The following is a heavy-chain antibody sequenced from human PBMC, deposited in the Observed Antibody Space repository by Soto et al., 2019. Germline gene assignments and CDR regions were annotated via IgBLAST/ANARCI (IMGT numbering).Heavy chain of an antibody. V-gene: IGHV1-58*01. CDR1: GFTFTSSA. Sequence: VQVSCKASGFTFTSSAVQWVRQARGQRLEWIGWIVVGSGNTNYAQKFQERVTITRDMSTSTAYMELSSLRSEGTAVYYCAADYDILTGYYPIFDYWGQGTLVTVSS. J-gene: IGHJ4*02. CDR2: IVVGSGNT. D-gene: IGHD3-9*01. CDR3: AADYDILTGYYPIFDY.